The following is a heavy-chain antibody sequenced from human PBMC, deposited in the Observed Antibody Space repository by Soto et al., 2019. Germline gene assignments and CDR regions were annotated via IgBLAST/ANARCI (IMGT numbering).Heavy chain of an antibody. CDR1: GYTFTGYY. CDR3: ASHSSGWYGTDY. D-gene: IGHD6-19*01. V-gene: IGHV1-2*04. J-gene: IGHJ4*02. Sequence: GASVKVSCKASGYTFTGYYMHWVRQAPGQGLEWMGWINPNSGGTNYAQKFQGWVTITRGTSASTAYMELSSLRSEDTAVYYCASHSSGWYGTDYWGQGTQVTVSS. CDR2: INPNSGGT.